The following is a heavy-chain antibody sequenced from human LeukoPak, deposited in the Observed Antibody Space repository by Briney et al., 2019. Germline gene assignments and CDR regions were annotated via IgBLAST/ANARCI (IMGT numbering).Heavy chain of an antibody. J-gene: IGHJ6*02. D-gene: IGHD3-3*01. CDR3: AREENDFWSGLSYYYYGMDV. CDR1: GYTFTSYY. Sequence: GASVKVSCKASGYTFTSYYMHWVRQAPGQGLEWMGIINPSGGSTSYAQKFQGRVTMTRDTSTSTVYMELSSLRSEDTAVYYCAREENDFWSGLSYYYYGMDVWGQGTTVTVSS. CDR2: INPSGGST. V-gene: IGHV1-46*01.